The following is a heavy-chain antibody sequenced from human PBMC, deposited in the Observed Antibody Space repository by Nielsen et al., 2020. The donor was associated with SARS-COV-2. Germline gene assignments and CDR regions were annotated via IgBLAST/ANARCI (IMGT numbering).Heavy chain of an antibody. V-gene: IGHV1-18*01. J-gene: IGHJ3*01. D-gene: IGHD6-13*01. Sequence: KFQGRVTVTTDTSTNTVYMELRSLRYDDTAVYYCARHTVYSSTWFAFDLWGQGTMVTVSS. CDR3: ARHTVYSSTWFAFDL.